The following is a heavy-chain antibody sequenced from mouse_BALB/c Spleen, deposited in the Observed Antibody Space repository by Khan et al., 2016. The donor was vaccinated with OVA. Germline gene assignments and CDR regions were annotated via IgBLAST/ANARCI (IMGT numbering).Heavy chain of an antibody. CDR1: GYSITSDYA. J-gene: IGHJ4*01. CDR3: ASSLYDSYAYALDC. CDR2: ISSTGST. D-gene: IGHD1-1*01. V-gene: IGHV3-2*02. Sequence: EVQLQESGPGLVKPSQSLSLTCTVTGYSITSDYAWNWIRQFPGNKLEWMGYISSTGSTSYNPSLKSRISITRDTSKNQFFLPLKSVTTEDTATYDCASSLYDSYAYALDCWGRGTSVTVSA.